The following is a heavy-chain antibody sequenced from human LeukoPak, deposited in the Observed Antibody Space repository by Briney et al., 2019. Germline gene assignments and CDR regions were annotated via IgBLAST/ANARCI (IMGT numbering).Heavy chain of an antibody. D-gene: IGHD2-2*02. Sequence: ASVKVSCKASGGTFSSYAISWVRQASGQGLEWMGWIISIFNITNYAQKFQGRVTINADKSTSTAYMELSSLRSEDTAVYYCAREPIISVPAAIGAYNWFDPWGQGTLVTVSS. CDR1: GGTFSSYA. V-gene: IGHV1-69*10. CDR2: IISIFNIT. CDR3: AREPIISVPAAIGAYNWFDP. J-gene: IGHJ5*02.